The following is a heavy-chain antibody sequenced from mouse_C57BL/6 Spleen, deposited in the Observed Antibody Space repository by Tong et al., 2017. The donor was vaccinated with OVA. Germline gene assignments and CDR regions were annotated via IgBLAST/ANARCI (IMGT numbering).Heavy chain of an antibody. Sequence: VQLQESGTELVKPGASVKLSCKASGYTFTSYWMHWVKQRPGQGLEWIGNINPSNGGTNYNEKFKSKATLTVDKSSSTADMQLSSLTSEESAVYYCARDYYGSSWGYYFDYWGQGTTLTVSS. CDR1: GYTFTSYW. D-gene: IGHD1-1*01. CDR3: ARDYYGSSWGYYFDY. J-gene: IGHJ2*01. CDR2: INPSNGGT. V-gene: IGHV1-53*01.